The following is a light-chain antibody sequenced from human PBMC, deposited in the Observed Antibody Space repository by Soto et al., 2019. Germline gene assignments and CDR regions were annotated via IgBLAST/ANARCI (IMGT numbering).Light chain of an antibody. Sequence: DIQITQSPSSLSASVGDRVTITCQASQDVSNYLNWYQQKLGKAPKLLIYDASNLETGVPSRFSGSGSGTYFSFTISSLQPEDFATDYCQQYSNLITFGQGTRLEIK. CDR1: QDVSNY. J-gene: IGKJ5*01. V-gene: IGKV1-33*01. CDR3: QQYSNLIT. CDR2: DAS.